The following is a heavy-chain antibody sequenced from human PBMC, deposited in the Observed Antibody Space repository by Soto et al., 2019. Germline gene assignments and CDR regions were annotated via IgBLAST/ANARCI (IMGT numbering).Heavy chain of an antibody. CDR2: ISYDGSNK. Sequence: GGSLRLSCAASGFTFSSYAMHWVRQAPGKGLEWVAVISYDGSNKYYADSVKGRFTISRDNSKNTLYLQMNSLRAEDTAVYYCARDPEDIVVVPAANALYYYYYYGMDVWGRGTTVTVSS. CDR3: ARDPEDIVVVPAANALYYYYYYGMDV. D-gene: IGHD2-2*01. V-gene: IGHV3-30-3*01. CDR1: GFTFSSYA. J-gene: IGHJ6*02.